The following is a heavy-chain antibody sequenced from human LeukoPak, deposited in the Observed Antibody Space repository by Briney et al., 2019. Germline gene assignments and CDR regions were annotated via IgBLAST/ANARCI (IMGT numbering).Heavy chain of an antibody. D-gene: IGHD3-3*01. V-gene: IGHV3-74*01. CDR1: GFTFSDYY. CDR3: VSDLCGGDDQ. J-gene: IGHJ5*02. Sequence: GGSLRLSCAASGFTFSDYYMSWIRQAPGKGLVWVSRIDEDGKTIDYADSVKGRLTISRDNAKDTLYLQMSSLRDEDTAVYYCVSDLCGGDDQWGRGTLVTVSS. CDR2: IDEDGKTI.